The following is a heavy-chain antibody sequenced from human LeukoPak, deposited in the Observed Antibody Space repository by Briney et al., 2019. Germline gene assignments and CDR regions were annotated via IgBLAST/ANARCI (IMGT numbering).Heavy chain of an antibody. J-gene: IGHJ4*02. CDR3: ASLYYYDSSGYTDY. CDR2: INHRGST. CDR1: GGSFSGYY. D-gene: IGHD3-22*01. Sequence: SETLSLTCVVYGGSFSGYYWSWIRQSPGKGLEWIGEINHRGSTNYNPSLKRRVTISLDTSKNQFSLKLSSVTAADTAVYYCASLYYYDSSGYTDYWGQGTLVTVSS. V-gene: IGHV4-34*01.